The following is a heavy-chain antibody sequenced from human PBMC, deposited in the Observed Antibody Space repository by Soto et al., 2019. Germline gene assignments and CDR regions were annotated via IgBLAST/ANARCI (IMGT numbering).Heavy chain of an antibody. CDR3: ARGRGWRDY. V-gene: IGHV1-8*01. J-gene: IGHJ4*02. CDR1: GYTFTNYD. D-gene: IGHD2-15*01. CDR2: MDPKSGNT. Sequence: QVQLVQSGAEVKKPGASVKVSCKASGYTFTNYDINWVRQAPGQGLEWMGWMDPKSGNTDYAQKFQGRVTITRNTSLSQAYLEVSSLSSEDTAVYFCARGRGWRDYWGQGTLVTVSS.